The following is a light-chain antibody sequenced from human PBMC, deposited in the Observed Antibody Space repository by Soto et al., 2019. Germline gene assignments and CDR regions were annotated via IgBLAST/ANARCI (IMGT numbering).Light chain of an antibody. CDR2: WAS. J-gene: IGKJ1*01. V-gene: IGKV4-1*01. Sequence: DIVMTQSPDSLAVSLGERATINCKSSQSVLSSSNNLNYLAWYQQKPGQPPKLLLYWASTRESGVPNRFSGSGSGTDFTLTISSLQAEDVAVYYVQQYWKTPPTFGQGTKVEIK. CDR1: QSVLSSSNNLNY. CDR3: QQYWKTPPT.